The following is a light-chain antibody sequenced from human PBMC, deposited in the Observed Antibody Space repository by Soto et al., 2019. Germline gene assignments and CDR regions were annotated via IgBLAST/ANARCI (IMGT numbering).Light chain of an antibody. CDR3: QQYATSSPT. CDR1: QSISSW. Sequence: DIQMTQSPSTLSASVGDRVTITCRASQSISSWLAWYQQRPREAPKLLIYGPSSLESGVPSRFSGSGSGTEFTLTISSLQPTDFATYYCQQYATSSPTFGQGTKLEI. V-gene: IGKV1-5*01. J-gene: IGKJ2*01. CDR2: GPS.